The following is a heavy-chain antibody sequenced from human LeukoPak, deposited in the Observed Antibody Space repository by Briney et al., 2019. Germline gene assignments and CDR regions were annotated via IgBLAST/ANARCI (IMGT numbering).Heavy chain of an antibody. Sequence: PGGSLRLSCEASGFTFSSHWMSWVRQAPGKGLEWVANIKQDGSEKFYVDSVKGRFTISRDNAKNSLHLQMSSLRAEDTAVYYCARSMTTGLVYFDYWGQGTLATVSS. CDR2: IKQDGSEK. D-gene: IGHD4-17*01. J-gene: IGHJ4*02. CDR3: ARSMTTGLVYFDY. V-gene: IGHV3-7*01. CDR1: GFTFSSHW.